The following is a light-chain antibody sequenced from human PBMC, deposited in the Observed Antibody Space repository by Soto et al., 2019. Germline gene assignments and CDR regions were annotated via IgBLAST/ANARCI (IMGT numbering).Light chain of an antibody. Sequence: LTQSPATLSLSPGERATLACIASRSISTYLAWYQQKPGQAPRLLIYDASNRATGIPARFSGGGSGTDFTLTIDNLEPEDFAIYYCQQRSNWPPITFGQGTRLENK. CDR2: DAS. V-gene: IGKV3-11*01. CDR3: QQRSNWPPIT. J-gene: IGKJ5*01. CDR1: RSISTY.